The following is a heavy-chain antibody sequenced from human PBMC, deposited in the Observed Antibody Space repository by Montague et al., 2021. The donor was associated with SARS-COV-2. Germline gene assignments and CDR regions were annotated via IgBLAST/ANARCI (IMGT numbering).Heavy chain of an antibody. V-gene: IGHV6-1*01. CDR2: TYYRSKWYV. Sequence: CAISGDSVSSNSGAWNWIRLSPSRGLEWLGRTYYRSKWYVDYAGSVRSRITINPDTSKNQFSLQMSSVTPDDTADYYCARSKLLRSGYSSGWYGPGWFDPWGQGTPVTVSS. CDR3: ARSKLLRSGYSSGWYGPGWFDP. D-gene: IGHD6-19*01. CDR1: GDSVSSNSGA. J-gene: IGHJ5*02.